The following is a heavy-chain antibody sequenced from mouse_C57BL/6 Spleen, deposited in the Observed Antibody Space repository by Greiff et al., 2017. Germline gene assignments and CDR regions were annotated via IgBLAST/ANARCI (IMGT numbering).Heavy chain of an antibody. V-gene: IGHV1-66*01. D-gene: IGHD1-1*01. CDR2: IYPGSGNT. CDR3: ARSLITTVVAQGYYFDY. Sequence: QVHVKQSGPELVKPGASVKISCKASGYSFTSYYIHWVKQRPGQGLEWIGWIYPGSGNTKYNEKFKGKATLTADTSSSTAYMQLSSLTSEDSAVYYCARSLITTVVAQGYYFDYWGQGTTLTVSS. J-gene: IGHJ2*01. CDR1: GYSFTSYY.